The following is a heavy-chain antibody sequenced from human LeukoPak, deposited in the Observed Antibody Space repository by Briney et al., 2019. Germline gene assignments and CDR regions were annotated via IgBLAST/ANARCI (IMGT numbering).Heavy chain of an antibody. J-gene: IGHJ4*02. D-gene: IGHD2-15*01. CDR2: MNPDGSEK. V-gene: IGHV3-7*01. CDR3: ARRYCSGGSCYSNGASYFDY. Sequence: GGSLRLSCAASGFTFSSYWMSWVRRAPGKGLEWVANMNPDGSEKYYVDSVKGRFTISRDNAKNSLYLQMNSLRAEDTAVYYCARRYCSGGSCYSNGASYFDYWGQGTLVTVSS. CDR1: GFTFSSYW.